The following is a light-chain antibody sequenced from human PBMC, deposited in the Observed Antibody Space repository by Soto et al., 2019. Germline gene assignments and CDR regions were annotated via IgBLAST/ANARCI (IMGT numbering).Light chain of an antibody. V-gene: IGKV1-5*01. CDR1: QSISSW. CDR3: QQYNSYSIT. CDR2: DAS. J-gene: IGKJ5*01. Sequence: DIQMTQSASALSASVGDRGTITFRSSQSISSWLAWYQQKPGKAPKLLIYDASSLESGVPSRFSGSGSGTEFTLTISSLQPDDFATYYCQQYNSYSITFGQGTRLEI.